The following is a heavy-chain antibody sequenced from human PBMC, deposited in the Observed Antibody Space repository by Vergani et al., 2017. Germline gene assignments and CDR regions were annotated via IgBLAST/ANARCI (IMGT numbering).Heavy chain of an antibody. J-gene: IGHJ6*02. Sequence: EVQLVESGGGLVQPGGSLRLSCAASGFTFSSYWMHWVRQAPGKGLVWVSRINSDGSSTSYADSVKGRFIISRDNAKNTLYLQMNSLRAEDTAVYYCARDGRDMTNAGGMDVWGQGTTVTVSS. CDR3: ARDGRDMTNAGGMDV. V-gene: IGHV3-74*01. CDR1: GFTFSSYW. CDR2: INSDGSST. D-gene: IGHD5-24*01.